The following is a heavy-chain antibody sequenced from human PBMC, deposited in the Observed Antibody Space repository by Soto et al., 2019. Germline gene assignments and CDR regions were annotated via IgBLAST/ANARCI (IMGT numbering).Heavy chain of an antibody. V-gene: IGHV4-34*01. D-gene: IGHD5-18*01. CDR1: GGSFSGYY. CDR2: INHSGST. CDR3: ARGEVDTAIWSFGDSSSYPYYYGMDV. J-gene: IGHJ6*02. Sequence: ETLSLTCAVYGGSFSGYYWSWIRQPPGKGLEWIGEINHSGSTNYNPSLKSRVTISVDTSKNQFSLKLSSVTAADTAVYYCARGEVDTAIWSFGDSSSYPYYYGMDVWGQGTTVTVSS.